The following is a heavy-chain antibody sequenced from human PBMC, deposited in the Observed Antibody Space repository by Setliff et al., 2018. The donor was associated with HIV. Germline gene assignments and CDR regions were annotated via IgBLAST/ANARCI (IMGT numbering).Heavy chain of an antibody. D-gene: IGHD1-26*01. CDR2: IYNSEMI. CDR3: ARGGTSSNWFDP. CDR1: GFSFSNAW. Sequence: KPGGSLRLSCAASGFSFSNAWMSWIRQPPGKGLQWIGFIYNSEMINYNPSLKSRVSMSLDTSKNQFSLKLTSVTAADTAVYYCARGGTSSNWFDPWGQGTLVTVSS. J-gene: IGHJ5*02. V-gene: IGHV4-59*01.